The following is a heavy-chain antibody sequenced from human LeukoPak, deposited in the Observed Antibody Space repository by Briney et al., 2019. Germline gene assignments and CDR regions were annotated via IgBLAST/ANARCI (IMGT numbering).Heavy chain of an antibody. CDR3: ATVISEVGATGYYYYYMDV. Sequence: ASVKVSCKVSGYTLTELSMHWVRQAPGKGLEWMGGFDPENGETIYAQKFQGRVTMTEDTSTDTAYMELSSLRSEDTAVYYCATVISEVGATGYYYYYMDVWGKGTTVTVSS. J-gene: IGHJ6*03. D-gene: IGHD1-26*01. CDR2: FDPENGET. CDR1: GYTLTELS. V-gene: IGHV1-24*01.